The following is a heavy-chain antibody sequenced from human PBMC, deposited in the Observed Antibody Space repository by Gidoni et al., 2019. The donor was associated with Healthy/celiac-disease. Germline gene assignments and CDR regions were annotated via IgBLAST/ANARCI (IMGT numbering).Heavy chain of an antibody. V-gene: IGHV3-23*01. CDR3: AKGQFGPAATFDY. Sequence: EVQLLESGGGLVQPGGSRRLPCAASGFTFSSYAMSWVRQAPGKGLGWVSAISGSGGSTYYADSVKGRFTISRDNSKNTLYLQMNSLRAEDTAVYYCAKGQFGPAATFDYWGQGTLVTVSS. D-gene: IGHD2-2*01. CDR2: ISGSGGST. CDR1: GFTFSSYA. J-gene: IGHJ4*02.